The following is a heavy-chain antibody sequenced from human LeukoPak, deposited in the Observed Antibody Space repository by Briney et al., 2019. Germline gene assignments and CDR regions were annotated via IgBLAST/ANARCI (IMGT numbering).Heavy chain of an antibody. CDR2: ISAYNGNT. Sequence: ASVKVSCKASGYTFTSYGISWVRQAPGQGLEWMGWISAYNGNTNYAQKLQGRVTMTRNTSISTAYMELSSLRSEDTAVYYCARAETIAAAGDYWGQGTLVTVSS. D-gene: IGHD6-13*01. CDR1: GYTFTSYG. J-gene: IGHJ4*02. V-gene: IGHV1-18*01. CDR3: ARAETIAAAGDY.